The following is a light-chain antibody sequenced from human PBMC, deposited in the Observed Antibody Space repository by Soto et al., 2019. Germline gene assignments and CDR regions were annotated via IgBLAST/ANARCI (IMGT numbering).Light chain of an antibody. V-gene: IGLV2-14*01. CDR3: SSYTTIKTVV. CDR2: EVS. Sequence: QSALIQPASVSGSPGQSISISCTGTSSDVGGYNYVSWYQQHPGKAPKVIIFEVSNRPSGISDRFSGFKSANTAYLTISGVQPEDEADYHCSSYTTIKTVVFGGGTKLTVL. J-gene: IGLJ2*01. CDR1: SSDVGGYNY.